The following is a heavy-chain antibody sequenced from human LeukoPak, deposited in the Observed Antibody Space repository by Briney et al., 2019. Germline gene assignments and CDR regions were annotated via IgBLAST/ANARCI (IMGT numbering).Heavy chain of an antibody. J-gene: IGHJ4*02. Sequence: GGSLRLSCAASGFTFSSYSMNWVRQAPGKGLEWVSSISSSSSYIYYADSVKGRFTISRDNAKNSLYLQMNSLRAEDTAVYYCASALATGGNSFDFWGQGTLVTVSS. V-gene: IGHV3-21*01. D-gene: IGHD4-23*01. CDR1: GFTFSSYS. CDR2: ISSSSSYI. CDR3: ASALATGGNSFDF.